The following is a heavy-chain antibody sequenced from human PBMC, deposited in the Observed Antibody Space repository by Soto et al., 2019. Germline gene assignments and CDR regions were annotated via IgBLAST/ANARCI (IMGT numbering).Heavy chain of an antibody. J-gene: IGHJ4*02. Sequence: QVQLEESGPGLVMPSGTLSLTCAFSGASISGSDWWNWVRQPPGKGLEWIGEISHSGTTIYNPSLKSRVTMAVDESKNHFSLKLTSVTAADTAVYFCARDFKAPNDAWAFDYWGQGALVTVSS. D-gene: IGHD1-1*01. CDR1: GASISGSDW. CDR3: ARDFKAPNDAWAFDY. V-gene: IGHV4-4*02. CDR2: ISHSGTT.